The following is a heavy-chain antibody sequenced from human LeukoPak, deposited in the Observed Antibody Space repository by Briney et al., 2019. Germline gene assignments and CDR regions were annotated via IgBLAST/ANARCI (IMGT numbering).Heavy chain of an antibody. J-gene: IGHJ5*02. D-gene: IGHD2-15*01. Sequence: PAGSLRLSCAASGFSFSGSTVHWVRQSSGKGLEWVGHIDKKDNLYATAYAESVKGRFTISRDDSKDTAFLHMDSLKTEDTALYYCTRDRGTYNWFDPWGQGTLVTVSS. CDR3: TRDRGTYNWFDP. CDR2: IDKKDNLYAT. V-gene: IGHV3-73*01. CDR1: GFSFSGST.